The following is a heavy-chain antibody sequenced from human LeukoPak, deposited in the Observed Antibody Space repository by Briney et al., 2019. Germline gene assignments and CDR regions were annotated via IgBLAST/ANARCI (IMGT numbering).Heavy chain of an antibody. CDR3: ARRGYYDSSGYYNFDY. D-gene: IGHD3-22*01. CDR2: IYPGDSDI. V-gene: IGHV5-51*01. Sequence: GESLKISCQGSGYSFTRKWIGWVRQMPGKGLEWMGIIYPGDSDIRYSPSFQGQVTISADKSISTAYLQWSSLKASDTAMYYCARRGYYDSSGYYNFDYWGQGTLVTVSS. J-gene: IGHJ4*02. CDR1: GYSFTRKW.